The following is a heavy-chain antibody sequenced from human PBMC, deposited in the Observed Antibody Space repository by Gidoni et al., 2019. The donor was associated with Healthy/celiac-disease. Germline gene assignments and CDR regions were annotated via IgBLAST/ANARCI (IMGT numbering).Heavy chain of an antibody. CDR1: GFTFSSYA. CDR3: ARGYYYFDY. J-gene: IGHJ4*02. Sequence: EVQLLESGGGLVQPGGSLRLSCEASGFTFSSYAMTWVRQAPGKGLELVSGISGSGGSTYYADSVKGRFTISRDNSKNTLYLQMNSLRAEDTAVYYCARGYYYFDYWGQGTLVTVSS. CDR2: ISGSGGST. D-gene: IGHD1-26*01. V-gene: IGHV3-23*01.